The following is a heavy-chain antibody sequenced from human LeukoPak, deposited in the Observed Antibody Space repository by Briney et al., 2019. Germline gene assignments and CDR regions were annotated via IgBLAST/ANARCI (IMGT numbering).Heavy chain of an antibody. CDR1: GFSFSNYN. CDR2: ISSSSTYI. J-gene: IGHJ4*02. Sequence: PGGSLRLSCAASGFSFSNYNMNWVRQAPGKGLKWVSVISSSSTYIYYADSLKGRFTISRDNAKNSLYLQMNSLRAEDTAVYYCARVSTAVSLAIDYWGQGTLVTVST. V-gene: IGHV3-21*06. D-gene: IGHD6-13*01. CDR3: ARVSTAVSLAIDY.